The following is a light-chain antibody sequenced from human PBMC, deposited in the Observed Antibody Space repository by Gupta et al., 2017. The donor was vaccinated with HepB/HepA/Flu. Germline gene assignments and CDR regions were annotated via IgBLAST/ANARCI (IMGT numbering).Light chain of an antibody. Sequence: QSALTPSATVHGTPRNSITITRNGTSSDVGGYNYVSWYQHDPGKAPKLMIYDVSNRPSGVSNRFSGSKSGNTASLTISGLQADDDADYYCSSYTSSSTLVFGGGTKLTVL. CDR3: SSYTSSSTLV. V-gene: IGLV2-14*03. CDR2: DVS. CDR1: SSDVGGYNY. J-gene: IGLJ2*01.